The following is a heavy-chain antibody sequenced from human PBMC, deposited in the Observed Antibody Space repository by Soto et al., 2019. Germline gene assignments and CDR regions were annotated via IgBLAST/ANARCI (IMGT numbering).Heavy chain of an antibody. CDR1: GGSISSYY. CDR2: IYYSGST. Sequence: NPSETLSLTCTVSGGSISSYYWSWIRQPPGKGLEWIGVIYYSGSTNYNPSLKSRVTMSVDTSKNQFSLKLSSVTAADTAVYYCAREVTGAQRENPTERGKGIWGSYRFPTNYNYHYMDVWDKGTTVTVSS. J-gene: IGHJ6*03. D-gene: IGHD3-16*02. CDR3: AREVTGAQRENPTERGKGIWGSYRFPTNYNYHYMDV. V-gene: IGHV4-59*12.